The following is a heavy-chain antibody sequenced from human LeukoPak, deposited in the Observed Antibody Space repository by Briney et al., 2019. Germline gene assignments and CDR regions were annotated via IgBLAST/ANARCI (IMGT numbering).Heavy chain of an antibody. CDR1: GFTFISYW. CDR3: ARDRGDYGDYVPGY. D-gene: IGHD4-17*01. J-gene: IGHJ4*02. V-gene: IGHV3-7*01. Sequence: GGSLRLSCAASGFTFISYWMSWVRQAPGKGLEWVANIKQDGSEKYYVDSVKGRFAISRDNAKNSLYLQMNSLRAEDTAVYYCARDRGDYGDYVPGYWGQGTLVTVSS. CDR2: IKQDGSEK.